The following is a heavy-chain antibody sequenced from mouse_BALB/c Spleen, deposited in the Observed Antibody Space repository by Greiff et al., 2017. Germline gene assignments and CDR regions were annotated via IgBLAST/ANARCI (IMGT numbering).Heavy chain of an antibody. J-gene: IGHJ3*01. V-gene: IGHV1-69*02. Sequence: QVQLQQPGAELVKPGASVKLSCKASGYTFTSYWMHWVKQRPGQGLEWIGEIDPSDSYTNYNQKFKGKATLTVDKSSSTAYMQLSSLTSEDSAVYYWARRSIRTWFAYWGQGTLVTVSA. CDR1: GYTFTSYW. CDR3: ARRSIRTWFAY. CDR2: IDPSDSYT.